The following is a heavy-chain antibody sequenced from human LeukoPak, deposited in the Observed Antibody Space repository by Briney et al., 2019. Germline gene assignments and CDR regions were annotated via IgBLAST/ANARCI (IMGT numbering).Heavy chain of an antibody. CDR2: INHSGST. CDR3: AGPRTYYYGSGSYAYFDY. Sequence: KPSETLSLTCAVYGGSFSGYYWSWIRQPPGKGLEWIGEINHSGSTNYNPSLKSRVTISVDTSKNQFSLKLSSVTAADTAVYYCAGPRTYYYGSGSYAYFDYWGQGTLVTVSS. CDR1: GGSFSGYY. J-gene: IGHJ4*02. V-gene: IGHV4-34*01. D-gene: IGHD3-10*01.